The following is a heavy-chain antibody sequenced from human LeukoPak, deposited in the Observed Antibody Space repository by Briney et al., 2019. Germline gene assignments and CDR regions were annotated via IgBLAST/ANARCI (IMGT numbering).Heavy chain of an antibody. Sequence: GESLKISCKGSGYSFNTYLIGWVRQMPGKGLEWMGIIYPGDSDTRYSPSFQGQVTIAADKSISTAYLQWSSLKASDTAMYYCARRTLGAIDAFDIWGPGTMVTVSS. CDR1: GYSFNTYL. D-gene: IGHD1-26*01. CDR3: ARRTLGAIDAFDI. CDR2: IYPGDSDT. J-gene: IGHJ3*02. V-gene: IGHV5-51*01.